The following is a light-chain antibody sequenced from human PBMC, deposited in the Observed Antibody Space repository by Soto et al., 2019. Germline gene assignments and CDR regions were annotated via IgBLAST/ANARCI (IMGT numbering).Light chain of an antibody. J-gene: IGLJ2*01. CDR2: EVN. V-gene: IGLV2-18*02. CDR3: SSSTTSSTLI. CDR1: SSDIGRYNH. Sequence: QSALTQPPSVSGSPGQSVTISCTGTSSDIGRYNHVSWYHQPPGATPKLIIYEVNNRPSGVPDRFSGSKSGNTASLTISGLQAEDEANYFCSSSTTSSTLIFGGGTKLTVL.